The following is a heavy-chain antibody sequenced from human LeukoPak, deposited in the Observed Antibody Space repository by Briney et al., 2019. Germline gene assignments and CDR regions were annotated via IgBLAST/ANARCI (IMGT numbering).Heavy chain of an antibody. CDR1: GVSISSSSYY. J-gene: IGHJ4*02. Sequence: PSETLSLTCTVSGVSISSSSYYWGWIRQPPGKGLEWIGSIYYSGSTYYNPSLKSRVTISVDTSKNQFSLKLSSVTAADTAVYYCASTYGRYDSSGYYPLGKFDYWGQGTLVTVSS. D-gene: IGHD3-22*01. V-gene: IGHV4-39*07. CDR2: IYYSGST. CDR3: ASTYGRYDSSGYYPLGKFDY.